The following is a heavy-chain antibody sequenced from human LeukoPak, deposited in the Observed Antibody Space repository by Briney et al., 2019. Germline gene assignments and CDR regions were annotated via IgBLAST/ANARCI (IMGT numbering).Heavy chain of an antibody. CDR1: GYTLTSYA. D-gene: IGHD1-1*01. V-gene: IGHV1-3*03. Sequence: ASVKVSCKASGYTLTSYAMHWVRQAPGQRLEWMGWINAGNGNTKYSQEFQGRVTITRDTSASTAYMELSSLRAEDMAVYYCARGNWNDQYYYYYMDVWGKGTTVTVSS. J-gene: IGHJ6*03. CDR3: ARGNWNDQYYYYYMDV. CDR2: INAGNGNT.